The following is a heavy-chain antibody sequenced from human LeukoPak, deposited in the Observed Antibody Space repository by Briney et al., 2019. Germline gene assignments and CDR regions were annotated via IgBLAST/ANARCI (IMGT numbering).Heavy chain of an antibody. V-gene: IGHV3-23*01. CDR3: AKDAQGLVRGGIYFDF. D-gene: IGHD6-19*01. Sequence: GGSLRLSCAASGFTFSIYAISWVRQAPGKGLEWVSAISGSGGSTYYADSVKGRFTISRDNSKNTLYLQMNSLRAEDTALYYCAKDAQGLVRGGIYFDFWGQGSLVTVSS. J-gene: IGHJ4*02. CDR1: GFTFSIYA. CDR2: ISGSGGST.